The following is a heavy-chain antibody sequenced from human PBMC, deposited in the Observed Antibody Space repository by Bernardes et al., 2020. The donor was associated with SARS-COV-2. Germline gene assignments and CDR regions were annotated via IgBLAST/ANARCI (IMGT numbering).Heavy chain of an antibody. CDR1: GFTFRSCW. J-gene: IGHJ3*01. D-gene: IGHD2-8*01. CDR2: INTDGTNP. Sequence: GGSLRLSCAASGFTFRSCWIHWVRQPPGEGLVWVSRINTDGTNPDYADSVKGRFTVTRDNAKNTAYLQVNSLRLDDTDVYYCATGRDYYNGDWGQGTMVTVSS. V-gene: IGHV3-74*01. CDR3: ATGRDYYNGD.